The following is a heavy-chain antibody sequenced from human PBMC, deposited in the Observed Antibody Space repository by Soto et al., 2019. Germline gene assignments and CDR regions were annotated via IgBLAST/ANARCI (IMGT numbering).Heavy chain of an antibody. J-gene: IGHJ5*02. CDR2: IYYSGST. V-gene: IGHV4-31*03. Sequence: QVQLQESGPGLVKPSQTLSLTCTVSGGSISSGGYYWSWIRQHPGKGLEWIGYIYYSGSTYYNPSLKSRVTISVDTSKHQFSLKLSSVTAADTAVYYCAIVQKRYANDASAYNWFDPWGQGTLVTVSS. CDR3: AIVQKRYANDASAYNWFDP. CDR1: GGSISSGGYY. D-gene: IGHD3-16*01.